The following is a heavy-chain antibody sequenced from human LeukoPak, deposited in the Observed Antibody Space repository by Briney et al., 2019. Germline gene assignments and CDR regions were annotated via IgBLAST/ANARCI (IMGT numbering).Heavy chain of an antibody. CDR2: FYAGGSES. V-gene: IGHV5-51*03. CDR3: ARRGHCSSWYFFDY. CDR1: GYSFTDYW. J-gene: IGHJ4*02. D-gene: IGHD6-13*01. Sequence: KPGESLKISCKASGYSFTDYWIGWVRLMPGKGLEWMGIFYAGGSESRYSPSFQGQVAISVDKSISTAYLQWSSLKASDTAMYYCARRGHCSSWYFFDYWGQGTLVTVSS.